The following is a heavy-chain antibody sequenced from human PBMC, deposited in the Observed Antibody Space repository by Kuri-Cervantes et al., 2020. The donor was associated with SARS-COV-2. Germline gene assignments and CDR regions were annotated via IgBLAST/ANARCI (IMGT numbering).Heavy chain of an antibody. CDR2: ISSSSSYI. CDR1: GFTFSSYS. V-gene: IGHV3-21*05. J-gene: IGHJ4*02. D-gene: IGHD7-27*01. CDR3: ARIGELGIPDY. Sequence: GESLKISCAASGFTFSSYSMNWVRQAPGKGLEWVSYISSSSSYIYYADSVKGRFTISRDNAKNSLYLQMNSLRAEDTAVYYCARIGELGIPDYWGQGTLVTVSS.